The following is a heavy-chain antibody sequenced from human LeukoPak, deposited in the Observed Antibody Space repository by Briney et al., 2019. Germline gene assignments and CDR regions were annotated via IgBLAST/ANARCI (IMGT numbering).Heavy chain of an antibody. V-gene: IGHV4-61*02. CDR3: ARGWAHYDILTGNYYYYYMDV. Sequence: SETLSLTCTVSGGSISSGSYYWSWIRQPAGKGLEWIGRIYTSGSTNYNPSLKSRVTISVDTSKNQFSLKLSSVTAADTAVYYCARGWAHYDILTGNYYYYYMDVWGKGTTDTVSS. CDR2: IYTSGST. D-gene: IGHD3-9*01. CDR1: GGSISSGSYY. J-gene: IGHJ6*03.